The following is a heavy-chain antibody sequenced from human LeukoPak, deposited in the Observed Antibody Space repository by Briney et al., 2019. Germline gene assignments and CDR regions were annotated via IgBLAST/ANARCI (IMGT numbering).Heavy chain of an antibody. CDR1: GLTLSRFE. D-gene: IGHD6-19*01. J-gene: IGHJ4*02. CDR3: ARSSFLYFDY. V-gene: IGHV3-48*03. Sequence: PGGSLRLSCAASGLTLSRFEMNWVRQAPGKVLGWVSYISSGGSNTYYADSVKGRFTISSDTAKHSLYLQMNSLRAEDTAVYYCARSSFLYFDYWGQGTLVTVSS. CDR2: ISSGGSNT.